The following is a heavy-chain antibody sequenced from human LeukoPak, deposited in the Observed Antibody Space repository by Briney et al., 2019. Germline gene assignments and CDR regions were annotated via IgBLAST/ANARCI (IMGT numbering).Heavy chain of an antibody. CDR3: ARATSIKVATIAAGY. J-gene: IGHJ4*02. CDR1: RYTFTSYD. Sequence: ASVKVSCKASRYTFTSYDINWVRQATGQGLEWMGWMNPNSGNTGYAQKFQGRVTMTRNTSISTAYMELSSLRSEDTAVYYCARATSIKVATIAAGYWGQGTLVTVSS. D-gene: IGHD5-12*01. V-gene: IGHV1-8*01. CDR2: MNPNSGNT.